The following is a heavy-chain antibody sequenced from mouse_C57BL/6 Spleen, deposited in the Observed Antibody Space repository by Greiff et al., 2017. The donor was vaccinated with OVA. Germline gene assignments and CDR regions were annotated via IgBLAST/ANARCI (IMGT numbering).Heavy chain of an antibody. CDR1: GYTFTSYW. V-gene: IGHV1-64*01. D-gene: IGHD4-1*02. Sequence: QVQLKESGAELVKPGASVKLSCKASGYTFTSYWMHWVKQRPGQGLEWIGMIHPNSGSTNYNEKFKSKATLTVDKSSSTAYMQLSSLTSEDSAVYYCARPTGTGAWFAYWGQGTLVTVSA. CDR3: ARPTGTGAWFAY. J-gene: IGHJ3*01. CDR2: IHPNSGST.